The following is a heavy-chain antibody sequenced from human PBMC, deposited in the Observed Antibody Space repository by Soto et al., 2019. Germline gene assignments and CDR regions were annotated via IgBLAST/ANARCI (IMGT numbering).Heavy chain of an antibody. Sequence: GGSLRHSCAASGFTFSSYAMHWVRQAPGKGLEWVAVISYDGSNKYYADSVKGRFTISRDNSKNTLYLQMNSLRAEDTAVYYCARGFRGYYGMDVWGQGTTVTVSS. J-gene: IGHJ6*02. CDR1: GFTFSSYA. V-gene: IGHV3-30-3*01. CDR3: ARGFRGYYGMDV. D-gene: IGHD3-10*01. CDR2: ISYDGSNK.